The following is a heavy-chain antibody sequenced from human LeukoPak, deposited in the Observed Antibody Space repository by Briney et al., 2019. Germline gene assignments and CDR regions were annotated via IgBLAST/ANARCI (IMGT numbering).Heavy chain of an antibody. D-gene: IGHD6-19*01. Sequence: PSQTLSLTCTVSGGSISSGGYYWSWTRQHPGKGLEWIGYIYYSGSTYYNPSLKSRVTISVDTSKNQFSLKLSSVTAADTAVYYCARDAAVAGARVFDYWGQGTLVTVSS. CDR1: GGSISSGGYY. J-gene: IGHJ4*02. CDR3: ARDAAVAGARVFDY. V-gene: IGHV4-31*03. CDR2: IYYSGST.